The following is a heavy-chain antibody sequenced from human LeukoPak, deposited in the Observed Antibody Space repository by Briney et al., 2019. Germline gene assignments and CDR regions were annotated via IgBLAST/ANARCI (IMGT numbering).Heavy chain of an antibody. CDR3: ARDGITMRILEY. V-gene: IGHV3-21*01. Sequence: PGGSLRLSCVASEFTLSDYYMNWVRQAPGKGLEWVSSITSSSIYIYYADSMKGRFTISRDNAKNSLYLQMDSLRAEDTAVYYCARDGITMRILEYWGQGTLVTVSS. D-gene: IGHD3-10*01. CDR1: EFTLSDYY. CDR2: ITSSSIYI. J-gene: IGHJ4*02.